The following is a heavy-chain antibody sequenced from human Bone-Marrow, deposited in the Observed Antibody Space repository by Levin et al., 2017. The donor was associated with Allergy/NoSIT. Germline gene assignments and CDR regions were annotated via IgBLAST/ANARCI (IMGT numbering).Heavy chain of an antibody. CDR1: GFTFDKYG. D-gene: IGHD1-14*01. V-gene: IGHV3-9*01. CDR2: ISDTSESI. J-gene: IGHJ2*01. CDR3: TKVRNLWHFDL. Sequence: PGGSLRLSCVASGFTFDKYGMHWIRQAPGKGLEWVAGISDTSESIGYADSVKGRFTITRDNAKNILFLQMDSLRPEDTALYYCTKVRNLWHFDLWGRGSLVTVSS.